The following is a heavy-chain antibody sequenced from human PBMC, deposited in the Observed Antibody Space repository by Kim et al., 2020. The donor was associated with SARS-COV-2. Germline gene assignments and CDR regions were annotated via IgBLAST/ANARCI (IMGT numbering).Heavy chain of an antibody. CDR3: ARVGAQDLDY. J-gene: IGHJ4*02. D-gene: IGHD1-26*01. Sequence: STNCNPSLKSRVTISVDKSKSQFSLKLSSVTAADTAVYYCARVGAQDLDYWGQGTLVTVSS. V-gene: IGHV4-4*02. CDR2: ST.